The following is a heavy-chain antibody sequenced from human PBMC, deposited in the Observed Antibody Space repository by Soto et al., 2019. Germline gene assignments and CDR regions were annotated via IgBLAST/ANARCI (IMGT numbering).Heavy chain of an antibody. D-gene: IGHD3-16*01. V-gene: IGHV3-23*01. Sequence: EVQLLESGGGLVQPGGSLRLSCAASGFTFSSYAMSWVRQAPGKGLEWVSAISGSGGSTYYADSVKGRFTSPRDNLKNPLHQQGNCPKAEARSVDYCAKFLFPFLSAAFYGMDVLGQGTTVTGS. CDR1: GFTFSSYA. CDR2: ISGSGGST. CDR3: AKFLFPFLSAAFYGMDV. J-gene: IGHJ6*02.